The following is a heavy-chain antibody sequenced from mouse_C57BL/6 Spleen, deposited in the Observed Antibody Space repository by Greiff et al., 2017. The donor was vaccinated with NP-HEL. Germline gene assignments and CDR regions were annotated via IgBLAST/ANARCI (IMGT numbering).Heavy chain of an antibody. Sequence: EVKLVESGGDLVKPGGSLKLSCAASGFTFSSYGMSWVRQTPDKRLEWVATISSGGSYTYYPDSVKGRFTISRDNAKNTLFLQMTSLRSEDTAMYYCARSGSSYFYWYFDVWGTGTTVTVSS. J-gene: IGHJ1*03. V-gene: IGHV5-6*01. CDR1: GFTFSSYG. CDR3: ARSGSSYFYWYFDV. D-gene: IGHD1-1*01. CDR2: ISSGGSYT.